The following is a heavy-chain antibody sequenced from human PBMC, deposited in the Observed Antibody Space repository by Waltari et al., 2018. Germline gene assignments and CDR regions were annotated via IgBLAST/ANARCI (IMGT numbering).Heavy chain of an antibody. V-gene: IGHV4-59*01. CDR1: GGSISSYY. Sequence: QVQLQESGPGLVKPSETRSLTCTVSGGSISSYYWSWIRQPPGKGLEWIGYIYYSGSTNYNPSLNSRVTISVDTSKNQFSLKLSSVTAADTAVYYCARDSYGSGSYRGAFDIWGQGTMVTVSS. D-gene: IGHD3-10*01. CDR2: IYYSGST. CDR3: ARDSYGSGSYRGAFDI. J-gene: IGHJ3*02.